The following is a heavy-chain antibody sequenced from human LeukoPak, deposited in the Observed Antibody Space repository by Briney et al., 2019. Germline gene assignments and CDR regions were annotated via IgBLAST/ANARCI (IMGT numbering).Heavy chain of an antibody. J-gene: IGHJ4*02. CDR2: FDTEDGET. CDR1: GYTLTELS. D-gene: IGHD4-17*01. Sequence: ASVKVTCNVSGYTLTELSMHWVRHAPGKGLERMGGFDTEDGETIYAQKFQGRVTMTEDTSTDTAYMELSSLRSEDTAVYYCATVALGLHGDYDYWGQGTLVTVSS. V-gene: IGHV1-24*01. CDR3: ATVALGLHGDYDY.